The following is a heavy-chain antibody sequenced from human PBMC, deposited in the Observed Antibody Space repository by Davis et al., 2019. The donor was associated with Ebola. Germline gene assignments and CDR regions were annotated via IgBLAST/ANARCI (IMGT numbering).Heavy chain of an antibody. D-gene: IGHD2-21*01. J-gene: IGHJ4*02. CDR1: GFTFSSYW. V-gene: IGHV3-7*03. Sequence: GESLKISCTASGFTFSSYWMSWVRQAPGKGLEWVANIKKDGNEKYYVDSVKGRFTISRDNAKNSLYLQMNNLRVEDTAIYYCTTYRVSGYWGQGTLVTVSS. CDR2: IKKDGNEK. CDR3: TTYRVSGY.